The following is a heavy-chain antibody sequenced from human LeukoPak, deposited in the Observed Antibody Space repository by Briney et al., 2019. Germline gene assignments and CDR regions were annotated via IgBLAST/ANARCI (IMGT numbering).Heavy chain of an antibody. J-gene: IGHJ5*02. CDR3: ARGRKNIAAELKNWFDP. CDR2: MNPNSGNT. V-gene: IGHV1-8*01. D-gene: IGHD6-13*01. Sequence: ASVTVSCTASGYTFTSYDINWVRQAAGQGLEWMGWMNPNSGNTGYAQKFQGRVTMTRNTSISTAYMELSSLRSEDTAVYYCARGRKNIAAELKNWFDPWGLGTLVTVSS. CDR1: GYTFTSYD.